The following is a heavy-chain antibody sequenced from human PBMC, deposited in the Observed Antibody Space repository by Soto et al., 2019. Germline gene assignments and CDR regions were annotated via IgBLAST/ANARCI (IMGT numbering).Heavy chain of an antibody. CDR1: GYTFTGYY. CDR2: INPNSGGT. V-gene: IGHV1-2*02. Sequence: ASVKVSCKASGYTFTGYYMHWVRQAPGQGLEWMGWINPNSGGTNYAQRFQGRVTMTRDTSISTAYMELSRLRSDDTAVYYCARVGRIQLWSYYYYYGMDVWGQGTTVTVS. CDR3: ARVGRIQLWSYYYYYGMDV. D-gene: IGHD5-18*01. J-gene: IGHJ6*02.